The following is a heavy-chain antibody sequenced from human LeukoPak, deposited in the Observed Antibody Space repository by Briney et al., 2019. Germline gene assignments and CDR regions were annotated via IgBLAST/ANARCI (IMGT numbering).Heavy chain of an antibody. D-gene: IGHD6-19*01. V-gene: IGHV4-61*02. CDR1: GGSISSGSYY. J-gene: IGHJ4*02. CDR3: ARRSLAVADDY. Sequence: SETLSLTCTVSGGSISSGSYYWSWIRQPAGKGLEWIGRIYTSGSTNYNPSLKSRVTISVDTSKNQFSLKLSSVTVADTVVYYCARRSLAVADDYWGQGTLVTVSS. CDR2: IYTSGST.